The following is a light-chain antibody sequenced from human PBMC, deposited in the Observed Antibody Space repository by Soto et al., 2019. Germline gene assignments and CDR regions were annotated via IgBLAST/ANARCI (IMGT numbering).Light chain of an antibody. J-gene: IGKJ5*01. Sequence: EIVLTQSPATLSLSPGERATLSCRASQSVSSYLAWYQQKPGQAPRLLIYDASNRATGIPARFSGSGSGTDLTLTISSLEPEDVAVYYCQQRSNWITFGQGTRLEIK. CDR1: QSVSSY. V-gene: IGKV3-11*01. CDR3: QQRSNWIT. CDR2: DAS.